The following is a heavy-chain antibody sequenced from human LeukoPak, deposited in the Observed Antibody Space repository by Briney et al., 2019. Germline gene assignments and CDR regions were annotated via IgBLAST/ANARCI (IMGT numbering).Heavy chain of an antibody. Sequence: SETLSLTCTVSGGSISSYYWSWIRQPPGKGLEWIGYIYYSGSTNYNPSLKSRVTISVDTSKNQFSLKLSSVTAADTAVYYCARESTGFDYWGQGTLLTVSS. V-gene: IGHV4-59*01. D-gene: IGHD2-8*02. CDR1: GGSISSYY. CDR2: IYYSGST. J-gene: IGHJ4*02. CDR3: ARESTGFDY.